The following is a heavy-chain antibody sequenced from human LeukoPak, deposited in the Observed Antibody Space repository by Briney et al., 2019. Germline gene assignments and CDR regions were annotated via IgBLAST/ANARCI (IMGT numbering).Heavy chain of an antibody. V-gene: IGHV4-4*07. CDR3: ARDLAGIDY. CDR1: GGSISNYY. D-gene: IGHD6-19*01. J-gene: IGHJ4*02. CDR2: LYTSGAT. Sequence: SETLSLICTVSGGSISNYYWNWIRQPAGKGLEWIGRLYTSGATDYNPSLKSRVTISGDTSKNQFSLKLNSVTAADTAVYYCARDLAGIDYWGQGTLVTVSS.